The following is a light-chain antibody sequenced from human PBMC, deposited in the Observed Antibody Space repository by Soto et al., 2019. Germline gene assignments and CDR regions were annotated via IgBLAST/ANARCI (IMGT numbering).Light chain of an antibody. CDR2: DAS. Sequence: DIQMTQSPSTLSASVGNRVTLTCRASQSISIWLAWYQQKPGKAPKLLIYDASTLESGVPSRFSGSGSGTEFTLTISSLQPDDFATYYCQQYNSYSWTFGQGTKVDNK. V-gene: IGKV1-5*01. CDR1: QSISIW. J-gene: IGKJ1*01. CDR3: QQYNSYSWT.